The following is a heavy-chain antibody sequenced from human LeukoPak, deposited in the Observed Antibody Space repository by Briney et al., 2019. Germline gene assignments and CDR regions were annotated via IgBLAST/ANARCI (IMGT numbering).Heavy chain of an antibody. CDR1: GGSISSISYY. CDR2: IYYSGST. Sequence: PSETLPLTCTASGGSISSISYYWGWIRQPPGKGLEWIGSIYYSGSTYYNPSLKSRVTISVDTSKNQFSLKLSSVTAADTAVYYCARDPLKGFDYWGQGMLVTVSS. J-gene: IGHJ4*02. V-gene: IGHV4-39*07. CDR3: ARDPLKGFDY.